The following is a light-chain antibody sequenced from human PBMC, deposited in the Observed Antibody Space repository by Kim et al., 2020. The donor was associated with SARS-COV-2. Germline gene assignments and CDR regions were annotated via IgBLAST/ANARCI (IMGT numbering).Light chain of an antibody. V-gene: IGLV2-8*01. CDR2: DVN. CDR1: ISDVGLYYS. Sequence: QSALTQPPSASGSPGQSVTISCTGTISDVGLYYSVSWYQQLPDKAPKLIIYDVNKRPSGVPDRFSGSKSGNTASLTVSGLQAVDEADYFCSSYAVNMLYVFGTGTQLTVL. CDR3: SSYAVNMLYV. J-gene: IGLJ1*01.